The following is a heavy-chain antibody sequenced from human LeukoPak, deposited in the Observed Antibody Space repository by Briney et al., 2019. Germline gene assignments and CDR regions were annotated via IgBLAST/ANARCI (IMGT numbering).Heavy chain of an antibody. CDR2: MNPNSGNT. CDR3: ARGGGIVVVPAAMNWFDP. CDR1: GYTFTSYD. V-gene: IGHV1-8*03. Sequence: ASVKVSCKASGYTFTSYDINWVRQATGQGLEWMGWMNPNSGNTGYAQKFQGRVTITRNTSISTAYMELSSLRSEDTAVYYCARGGGIVVVPAAMNWFDPWGQGTLVTVSS. J-gene: IGHJ5*02. D-gene: IGHD2-2*01.